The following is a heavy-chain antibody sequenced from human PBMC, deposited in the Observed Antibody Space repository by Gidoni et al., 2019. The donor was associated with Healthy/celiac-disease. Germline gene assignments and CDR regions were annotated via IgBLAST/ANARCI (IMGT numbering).Heavy chain of an antibody. J-gene: IGHJ4*02. CDR3: AKEPRSSHRDTNFDY. CDR1: GFTFSSYG. D-gene: IGHD2-2*01. V-gene: IGHV3-30*18. CDR2: ISYDGSNK. Sequence: QVQLVESGGGVVQPGRSLRLSCSASGFTFSSYGMHWVRQAPGKGLEWVADISYDGSNKDYADSVKGRFTISRDNSKSTLYLQVNSLRAEDTAVYYCAKEPRSSHRDTNFDYWGQGTLVTVSS.